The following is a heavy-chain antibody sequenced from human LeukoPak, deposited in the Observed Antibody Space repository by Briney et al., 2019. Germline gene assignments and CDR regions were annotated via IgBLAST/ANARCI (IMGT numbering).Heavy chain of an antibody. Sequence: GASVKVSCKASGGTFSSYAISWVRQAPGQGLEWMGRIIPIFGTANYAQKFQGRVTITTDESTSTAYMELSSLRSGDTAVYYCATQLNYYYGSGSPGIFDYWGQGTLVTVSS. J-gene: IGHJ4*02. CDR2: IIPIFGTA. CDR1: GGTFSSYA. CDR3: ATQLNYYYGSGSPGIFDY. V-gene: IGHV1-69*05. D-gene: IGHD3-10*01.